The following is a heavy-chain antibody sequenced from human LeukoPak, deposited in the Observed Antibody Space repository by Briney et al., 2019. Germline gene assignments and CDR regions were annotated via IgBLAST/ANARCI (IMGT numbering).Heavy chain of an antibody. CDR1: GFTLSSNY. CDR2: VSIGFSTI. D-gene: IGHD2-21*02. Sequence: VGSLRLSCAPSGFTLSSNYMSWIRQAPGKALEWVSYVSIGFSTIYYADSVKGRFTVSRDNGKRSLYLHMNSLRAEDTAMYYCARGESSYCRGGCYFASWGQGTLVTISS. CDR3: ARGESSYCRGGCYFAS. J-gene: IGHJ5*01. V-gene: IGHV3-11*04.